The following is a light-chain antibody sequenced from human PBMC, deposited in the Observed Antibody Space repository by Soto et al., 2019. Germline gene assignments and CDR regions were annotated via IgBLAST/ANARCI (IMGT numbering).Light chain of an antibody. CDR3: QQRSNWPPVIT. J-gene: IGKJ5*01. CDR1: QSFSSY. Sequence: EIVLTQSPATLSLSPGERATLSCRASQSFSSYLAWYQQKPGQAPRLLIYDASTRATGIPARFSGRGSGTDFTLTISSLEPEDFAVYYCQQRSNWPPVITFGQGTLLEIK. CDR2: DAS. V-gene: IGKV3-11*01.